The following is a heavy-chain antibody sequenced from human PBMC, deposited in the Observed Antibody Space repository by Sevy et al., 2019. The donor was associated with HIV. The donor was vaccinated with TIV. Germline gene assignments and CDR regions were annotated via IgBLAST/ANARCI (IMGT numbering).Heavy chain of an antibody. CDR1: SGSISSSGDYY. D-gene: IGHD3-3*01. CDR3: ARHVTYDGSGVGTFDI. J-gene: IGHJ3*02. CDR2: IFYSGSP. V-gene: IGHV4-39*01. Sequence: SETLSLTCTVSSGSISSSGDYYWGWIRQPPGMGLQWIGSIFYSGSPYYSPSLKSRVTISLDTSKNQFSLKLSSVTAADTAVYYCARHVTYDGSGVGTFDIWGQGTVVTVSS.